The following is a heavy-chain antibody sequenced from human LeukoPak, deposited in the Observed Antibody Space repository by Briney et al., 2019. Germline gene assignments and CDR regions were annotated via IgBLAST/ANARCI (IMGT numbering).Heavy chain of an antibody. CDR1: GYTLTGYY. Sequence: ASVKVSCKASGYTLTGYYMHWVRQAPGQGLEWMGWINPNSGGTNYAQKFQGRVTMTRDTSISTAYMELSRLRSDDTAVYYCARDGSTDDAFDIWGQGTMVTVSS. J-gene: IGHJ3*02. V-gene: IGHV1-2*02. CDR3: ARDGSTDDAFDI. D-gene: IGHD2-2*01. CDR2: INPNSGGT.